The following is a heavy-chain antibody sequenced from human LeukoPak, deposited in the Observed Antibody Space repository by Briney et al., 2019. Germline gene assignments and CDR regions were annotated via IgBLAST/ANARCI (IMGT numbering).Heavy chain of an antibody. J-gene: IGHJ4*02. V-gene: IGHV4-59*08. CDR1: GGSISNYY. D-gene: IGHD5-24*01. Sequence: PSETLSLTCTISGGSISNYYWTWIRQPPGGGLEWIGFIYDTGRTDYNPSLKTRVTISVDTSKNQFSLKLTSVTAADTAAYYCARQNREMATIQIEYWGQGTLVTVSS. CDR2: IYDTGRT. CDR3: ARQNREMATIQIEY.